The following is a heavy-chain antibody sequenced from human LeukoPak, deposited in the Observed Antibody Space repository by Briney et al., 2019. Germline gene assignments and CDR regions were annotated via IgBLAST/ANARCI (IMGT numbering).Heavy chain of an antibody. J-gene: IGHJ4*02. CDR1: GYTFTGYY. CDR3: ARESHIVATTYFDY. CDR2: INPNSGGT. Sequence: ASVKVSCKASGYTFTGYYMHWVRQAPGQGLEWMGWINPNSGGTNYAQKFQGWVTVTRDTSISTAYMELSRLRSDDTAVYYCARESHIVATTYFDYWGQGTLVTVSS. D-gene: IGHD5-12*01. V-gene: IGHV1-2*04.